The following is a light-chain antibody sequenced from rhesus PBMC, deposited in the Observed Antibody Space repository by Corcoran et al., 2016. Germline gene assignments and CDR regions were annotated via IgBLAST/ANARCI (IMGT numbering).Light chain of an antibody. CDR3: QHGYGIPLT. V-gene: IGKV1-74*01. CDR1: ENVNNY. J-gene: IGKJ4*01. CDR2: KAS. Sequence: DIQMTQSPSSLSASVGDRVTITCRASENVNNYLNWYQQKPGKAPKLLIYKASTLQSGAPSRFSGSGSGTDYTFTISSLQPENVATYYCQHGYGIPLTFGGRAKVELK.